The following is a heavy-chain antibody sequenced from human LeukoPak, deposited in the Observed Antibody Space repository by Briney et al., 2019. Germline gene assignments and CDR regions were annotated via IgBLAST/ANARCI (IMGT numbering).Heavy chain of an antibody. D-gene: IGHD6-13*01. V-gene: IGHV1-2*06. CDR1: GYTFTGYY. J-gene: IGHJ4*02. CDR2: IDPNSGGT. CDR3: ARVGSSSWYSFDY. Sequence: ASVKVSCTPSGYTFTGYYMHWVRQAPGPGLEWMGRIDPNSGGTNYVQKFQGRVTMTRDTSISTAYMELSRLRSDDTAVYYCARVGSSSWYSFDYWGQGTLVTVSS.